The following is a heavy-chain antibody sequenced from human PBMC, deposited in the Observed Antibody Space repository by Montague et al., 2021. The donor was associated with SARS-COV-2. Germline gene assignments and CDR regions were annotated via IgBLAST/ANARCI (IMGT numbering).Heavy chain of an antibody. CDR2: IDWDDDK. Sequence: PALVKPTQTLTLTCTLSGFSLSTSGMCVSWIRQPPGKALEWLALIDWDDDKYYSTSLKTRLTISKDTSKNQVVLTMTNMDPVDTATYYCARINSDPLDYYYYGMDVWGQGTTVTVSS. V-gene: IGHV2-70*01. J-gene: IGHJ6*02. D-gene: IGHD1-1*01. CDR1: GFSLSTSGMC. CDR3: ARINSDPLDYYYYGMDV.